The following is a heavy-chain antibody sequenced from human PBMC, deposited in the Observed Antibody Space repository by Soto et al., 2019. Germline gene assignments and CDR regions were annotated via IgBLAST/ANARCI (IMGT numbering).Heavy chain of an antibody. CDR3: ARDNSSGWLDYYYYGMDV. CDR1: GFTFRTFT. D-gene: IGHD6-19*01. Sequence: GGSLRLSCAASGFTFRTFTMNWVRQAPGKGLEWVSYISSDTGPIYYADSVKGRFTISRDNAKNSLYLQMNSLRAEDTAVYYCARDNSSGWLDYYYYGMDVWGQGTTVTAP. CDR2: ISSDTGPI. V-gene: IGHV3-48*01. J-gene: IGHJ6*02.